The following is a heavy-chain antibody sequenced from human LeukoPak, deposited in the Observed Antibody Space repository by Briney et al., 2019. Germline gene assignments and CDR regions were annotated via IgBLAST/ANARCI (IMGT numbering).Heavy chain of an antibody. V-gene: IGHV1-8*03. CDR1: GYTFTSYD. CDR3: ARPTYCSSTSCPGLNFDY. CDR2: MNPNSGNT. J-gene: IGHJ4*02. Sequence: ASVKVSCKASGYTFTSYDINWVRQATGQGLEWMGWMNPNSGNTGYAQKFQGRVTITRNTSISTAYMELSSLRSEDTAVYYCARPTYCSSTSCPGLNFDYWGQGTLVTVSS. D-gene: IGHD2-2*01.